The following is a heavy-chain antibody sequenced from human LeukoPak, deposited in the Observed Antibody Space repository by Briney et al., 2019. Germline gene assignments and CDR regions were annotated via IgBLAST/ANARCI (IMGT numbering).Heavy chain of an antibody. D-gene: IGHD1-26*01. CDR1: GGSISSYY. CDR3: ARDRAFRRFPYYMDV. J-gene: IGHJ6*03. V-gene: IGHV4-4*07. Sequence: SETLSLTCTVSGGSISSYYWTWIRQPAGKGLEWIGRFYTSGSTSYNPSLKSRVTMSIDTSKNQFSLKLSSVTAADTAVYYCARDRAFRRFPYYMDVWGKGTTVTVSS. CDR2: FYTSGST.